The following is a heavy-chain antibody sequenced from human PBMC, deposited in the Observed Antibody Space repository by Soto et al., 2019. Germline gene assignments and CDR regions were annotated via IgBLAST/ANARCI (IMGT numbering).Heavy chain of an antibody. Sequence: TLSLTCSVSGGSISRRGGYYWSWIRQHPGKGLVWIGHIFYSGSTDYNPSLKSRLTISVDTSKNQFSLKLNSVTAADTAVYYCARVTSSARIDYWGPGTLVTVSS. CDR2: IFYSGST. CDR3: ARVTSSARIDY. CDR1: GGSISRRGGYY. V-gene: IGHV4-31*03. J-gene: IGHJ4*02.